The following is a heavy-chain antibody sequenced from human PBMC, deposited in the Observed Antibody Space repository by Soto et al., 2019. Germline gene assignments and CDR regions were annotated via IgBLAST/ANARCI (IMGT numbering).Heavy chain of an antibody. Sequence: GASVKVSCKASGGTFSSYTISWVRQAPGQGLEWMGRIIPILGIANYAQKFQGRVTITADKSTSTAYMELSSLRSEDTAVYYCARDLFGVVSPYPSGYWGQGTLVTVSS. CDR3: ARDLFGVVSPYPSGY. J-gene: IGHJ4*02. V-gene: IGHV1-69*04. D-gene: IGHD3-3*01. CDR1: GGTFSSYT. CDR2: IIPILGIA.